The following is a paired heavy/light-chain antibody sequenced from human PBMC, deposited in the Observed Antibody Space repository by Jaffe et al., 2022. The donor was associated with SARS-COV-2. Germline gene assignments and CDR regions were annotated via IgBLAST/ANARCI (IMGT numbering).Light chain of an antibody. CDR1: SSDVGSYNL. J-gene: IGLJ2*01. CDR3: CSYAGSSSLVI. Sequence: QSALTQPASVSGSPGQSITISCTGTSSDVGSYNLVSWYQHHPGKAPKLMIYEGNKRPSGVSDRFSGSKSGNTASLTISGLQAEDEADYYCCSYAGSSSLVIFGGGTKLTVL. CDR2: EGN. V-gene: IGLV2-23*01.
Heavy chain of an antibody. Sequence: EVQLVESGGGLVQPGGSLRLSCAASEFTVSSNYMSWVRQAPGKGLEWVSVIYSGGSTYYADSVKGRFTISRDNSKNTLYLQMNSLRAEDTAVYYCARAKTYEVTGYYSGRFVAVSYFDYWGQGTLVTVSS. CDR1: EFTVSSNY. V-gene: IGHV3-66*01. D-gene: IGHD3-9*01. J-gene: IGHJ4*02. CDR2: IYSGGST. CDR3: ARAKTYEVTGYYSGRFVAVSYFDY.